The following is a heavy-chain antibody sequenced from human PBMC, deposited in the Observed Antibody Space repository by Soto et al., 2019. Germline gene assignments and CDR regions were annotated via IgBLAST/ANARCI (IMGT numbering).Heavy chain of an antibody. J-gene: IGHJ4*02. CDR2: IIPIFGTA. CDR3: ARAWPQQSWYHY. CDR1: GYTFTGYY. V-gene: IGHV1-69*13. D-gene: IGHD6-13*01. Sequence: ASVKVSCKASGYTFTGYYMHWVRQAPGQGLEWMGWIIPIFGTANYAQKFQGRVTITADESTSTAYMELSSLRSEDTAVYYCARAWPQQSWYHYWGQGTLVTVSS.